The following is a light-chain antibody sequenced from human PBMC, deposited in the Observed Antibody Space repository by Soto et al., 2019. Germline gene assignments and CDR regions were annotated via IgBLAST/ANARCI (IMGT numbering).Light chain of an antibody. J-gene: IGKJ2*01. CDR2: AAS. Sequence: DIQMTQSPSSLSASLGDRVTITCRASQGISTFLAWYQHIPGKVPKLLIYAASTLQPGVPSRFSGSGSGTDFTLTISSLQPEDVASYYCQKYNGVPFTFGQGTKLEI. CDR3: QKYNGVPFT. V-gene: IGKV1-27*01. CDR1: QGISTF.